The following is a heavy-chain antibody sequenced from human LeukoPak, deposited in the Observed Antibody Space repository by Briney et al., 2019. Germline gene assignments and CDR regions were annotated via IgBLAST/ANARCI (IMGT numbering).Heavy chain of an antibody. J-gene: IGHJ4*02. Sequence: GGSLRLSGAASGFTFSSHGMSWVRQAPGKGLEWVSTISGSGDNTYYADSVKGRFTISRDNSKNTLYLQMNSLRAEDTAVYYCARVTYGSGTYGAFDYWGQGTLVTVSS. CDR3: ARVTYGSGTYGAFDY. V-gene: IGHV3-23*01. D-gene: IGHD3-10*01. CDR2: ISGSGDNT. CDR1: GFTFSSHG.